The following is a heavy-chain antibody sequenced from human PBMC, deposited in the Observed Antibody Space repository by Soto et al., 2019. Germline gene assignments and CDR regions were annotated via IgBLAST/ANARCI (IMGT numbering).Heavy chain of an antibody. CDR2: ISSSSSYI. V-gene: IGHV3-21*01. CDR1: GFTFSSYS. J-gene: IGHJ6*02. Sequence: PGGSLRLSCAAFGFTFSSYSMNWVRQAPGKXLEWVSSISSSSSYIYYADSVKGRFTISRDNAKNSLYLQMNSLRAEDTAVYYCARDSGYCSGGSCYSQYYYYGMDVWGQGTTVTVSS. CDR3: ARDSGYCSGGSCYSQYYYYGMDV. D-gene: IGHD2-15*01.